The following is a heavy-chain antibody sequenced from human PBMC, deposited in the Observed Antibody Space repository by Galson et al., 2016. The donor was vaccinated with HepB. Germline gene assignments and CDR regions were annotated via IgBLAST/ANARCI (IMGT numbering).Heavy chain of an antibody. D-gene: IGHD3-3*01. Sequence: SVKVSCKASGFSFSSSAVHWVRQTRGQRLEWIGWIVVGSGNTNYAQKFQERVTITRVLSSGTAYMELSSLRSEDTAVYYCAGYDFWSCYYGYYFDNWGQGTLVTGSS. CDR2: IVVGSGNT. CDR3: AGYDFWSCYYGYYFDN. CDR1: GFSFSSSA. V-gene: IGHV1-58*01. J-gene: IGHJ4*02.